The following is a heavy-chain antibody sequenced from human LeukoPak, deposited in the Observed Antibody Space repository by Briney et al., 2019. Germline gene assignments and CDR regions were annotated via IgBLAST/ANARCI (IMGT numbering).Heavy chain of an antibody. Sequence: KPSETLSLTCTVSADSISNFWWNWIRLPAGKGLEWIGRIHTSGGNNYNPSLRSRVTMSLDTSKNQFSLQLTSVTAADTAVYYCARFPSFYDLSGAANAFDIWGQGTMVIVSS. CDR1: ADSISNFW. CDR3: ARFPSFYDLSGAANAFDI. CDR2: IHTSGGN. V-gene: IGHV4-4*07. J-gene: IGHJ3*02. D-gene: IGHD2-15*01.